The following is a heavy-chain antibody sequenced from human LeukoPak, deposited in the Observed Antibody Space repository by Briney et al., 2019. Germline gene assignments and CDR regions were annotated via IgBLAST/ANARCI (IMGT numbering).Heavy chain of an antibody. CDR2: ISSSSSYI. D-gene: IGHD2-2*02. Sequence: GGSLRLSCAASGFTFSSYSMNWVRQAPGKGLEWVSSISSSSSYIYYADSVKGRFTISRDNAKNSLYLQMNSLRAEDTAVYYCAKGHCSSTSCYTPVDYWGQGTLVTVSS. V-gene: IGHV3-21*04. CDR3: AKGHCSSTSCYTPVDY. CDR1: GFTFSSYS. J-gene: IGHJ4*02.